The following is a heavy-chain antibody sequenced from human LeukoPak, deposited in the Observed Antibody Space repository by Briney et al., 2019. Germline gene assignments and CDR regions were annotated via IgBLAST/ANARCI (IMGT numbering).Heavy chain of an antibody. D-gene: IGHD1-26*01. CDR2: ISYDGSNK. V-gene: IGHV3-30*18. CDR1: GFTFSSYG. CDR3: AKDGGHYSGSCWQTLNY. Sequence: GGSLRLSCAASGFTFSSYGMHWVRQAPGKGLEWVAVISYDGSNKYYADSVKGRFTISRDNSKNTLYLQMNSLRAEDTAVYYCAKDGGHYSGSCWQTLNYWGQGTLVTVSS. J-gene: IGHJ4*02.